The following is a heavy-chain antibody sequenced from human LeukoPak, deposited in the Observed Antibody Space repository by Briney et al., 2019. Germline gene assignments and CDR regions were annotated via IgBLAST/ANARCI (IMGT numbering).Heavy chain of an antibody. CDR3: ATPSESVTIFRVGDYFDF. Sequence: ESVKGRFTISRDNAKNTLYLQLNSLRHEDTAVYYCATPSESVTIFRVGDYFDFWGQRSHVTVS. D-gene: IGHD3-3*01. J-gene: IGHJ4*02. V-gene: IGHV3-30*03.